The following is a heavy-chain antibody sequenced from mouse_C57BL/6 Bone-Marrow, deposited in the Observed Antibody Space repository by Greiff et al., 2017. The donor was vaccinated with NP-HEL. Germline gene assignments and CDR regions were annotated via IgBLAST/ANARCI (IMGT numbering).Heavy chain of an antibody. D-gene: IGHD1-1*01. Sequence: VQLQQSGPELVKPGASVKISCKASGYAFSSSWMNWVKQRPGKGLEWIGRIYPGDGDTNYNGKFKGKATLTADKSSSTAYMQLSSLTSEDSAVYFCARRGFYYGSSHWYFDVGGTGTTVTVSS. CDR1: GYAFSSSW. CDR2: IYPGDGDT. J-gene: IGHJ1*03. V-gene: IGHV1-82*01. CDR3: ARRGFYYGSSHWYFDV.